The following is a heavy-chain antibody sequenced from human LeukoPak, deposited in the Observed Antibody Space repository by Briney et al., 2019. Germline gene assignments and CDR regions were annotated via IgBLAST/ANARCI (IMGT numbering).Heavy chain of an antibody. CDR1: GFSISSSSYY. Sequence: PSETLYLTCTCSGFSISSSSYYWGWIRQPPGKGLEWIGSIYYSGSTNYNPSLKSRVTISVDTSKNQFCLKLSSVTAADTAVYYCARGYARFNYYYMDVWDKGTTVTVSS. CDR2: IYYSGST. D-gene: IGHD1-1*01. J-gene: IGHJ6*03. V-gene: IGHV4-39*07. CDR3: ARGYARFNYYYMDV.